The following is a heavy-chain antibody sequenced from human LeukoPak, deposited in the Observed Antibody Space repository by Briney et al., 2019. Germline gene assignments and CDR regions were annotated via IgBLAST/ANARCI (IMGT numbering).Heavy chain of an antibody. V-gene: IGHV3-33*06. CDR3: VKDGTLTTTDFQH. J-gene: IGHJ1*01. CDR1: GFTFSNYV. D-gene: IGHD4-11*01. Sequence: PGGSLRLSCAASGFTFSNYVMHWVRQAPGKGLEWVAIIWYDESNKNYADSVKGRFTISRDNSKNMLYLQMNSLRAEDTAVYYCVKDGTLTTTDFQHWGQGTLVTVSS. CDR2: IWYDESNK.